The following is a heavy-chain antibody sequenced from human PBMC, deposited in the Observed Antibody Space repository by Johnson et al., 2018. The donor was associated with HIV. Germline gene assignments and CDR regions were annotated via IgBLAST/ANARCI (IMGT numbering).Heavy chain of an antibody. CDR3: ARDQGYTGFEPDAFDL. V-gene: IGHV3-33*08. D-gene: IGHD5-12*01. Sequence: QMLLVESGGGVVQPGRSLRLSCAASGFTFSSYAMHWVRQAPGKGLEWVAVFWYDGSNNYYADSVKGRFTISRDNSKNTLYLQMNSLRAEETAVYFCARDQGYTGFEPDAFDLWGRGTMVTVSS. CDR2: FWYDGSNN. J-gene: IGHJ3*01. CDR1: GFTFSSYA.